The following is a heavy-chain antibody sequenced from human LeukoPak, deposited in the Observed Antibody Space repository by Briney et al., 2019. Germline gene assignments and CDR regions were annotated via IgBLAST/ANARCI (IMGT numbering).Heavy chain of an antibody. Sequence: GSLRLSCAASGFTFSNNGMTWVRQAPGKGVEWVTGISGSGDTTYDAGSVKGRFTVSRDNSKNILYLQMNSLRAEDTAIYYCAKTQGFFDHWGQGSLVTVSS. CDR2: ISGSGDTT. J-gene: IGHJ4*02. CDR1: GFTFSNNG. V-gene: IGHV3-23*01. CDR3: AKTQGFFDH.